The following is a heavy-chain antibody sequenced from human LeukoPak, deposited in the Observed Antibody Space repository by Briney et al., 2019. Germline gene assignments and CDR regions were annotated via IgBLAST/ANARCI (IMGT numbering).Heavy chain of an antibody. CDR1: GFTFSSYS. CDR3: ARVGGGIAVADPYYFDY. V-gene: IGHV3-21*01. D-gene: IGHD6-19*01. CDR2: IRSSSSSYI. J-gene: IGHJ4*02. Sequence: PGGSLRLSCAASGFTFSSYSMNWVRQAPGKGLEWVSSIRSSSSSYIYYADSVKGRFTISRDNAKNSLYLQMNSLRAEDTAVYYCARVGGGIAVADPYYFDYWGQGTLVTVSS.